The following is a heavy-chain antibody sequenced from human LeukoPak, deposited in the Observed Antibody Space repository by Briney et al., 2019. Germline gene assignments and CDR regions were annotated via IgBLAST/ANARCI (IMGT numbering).Heavy chain of an antibody. D-gene: IGHD6-13*01. CDR3: ARAETASSSWYFEYPIDY. CDR1: GGSISSYY. J-gene: IGHJ4*02. CDR2: LYYSGST. Sequence: KPSETLSLTCTVSGGSISSYYWSWIRQPPGKGLEWIGYLYYSGSTNYNPSLKSRVTISIDTSKNQFSPKLSSVTAADTAVYYCARAETASSSWYFEYPIDYWGQGTLVTVSS. V-gene: IGHV4-59*01.